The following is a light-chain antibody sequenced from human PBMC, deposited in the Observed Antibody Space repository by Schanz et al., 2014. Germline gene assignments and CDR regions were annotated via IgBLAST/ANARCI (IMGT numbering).Light chain of an antibody. CDR2: DVS. CDR3: CSYAGNYTWV. J-gene: IGLJ3*02. Sequence: QSALTQSRSVSGSPGRAVTISCTGTSSDVGGYDYVSWYQQHPGKAPKLMLYDVSKRPSGVPDRFSGSKSGNTASLTISGLRAEDEADYYCCSYAGNYTWVFGGGTKLTVL. V-gene: IGLV2-11*01. CDR1: SSDVGGYDY.